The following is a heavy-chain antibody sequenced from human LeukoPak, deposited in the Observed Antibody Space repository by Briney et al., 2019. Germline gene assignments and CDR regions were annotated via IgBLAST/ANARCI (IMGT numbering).Heavy chain of an antibody. Sequence: GGSLRLSCAASGFTFDDYAMHWVRQAPGKGLEWVSGISWNSGSIGYADSVKGRFTISRDNAKNSLYLQMNSLRAEDTAVYYCARAFDYNPDYWGQGTLVTVSS. D-gene: IGHD4-11*01. V-gene: IGHV3-9*01. CDR2: ISWNSGSI. CDR1: GFTFDDYA. J-gene: IGHJ4*02. CDR3: ARAFDYNPDY.